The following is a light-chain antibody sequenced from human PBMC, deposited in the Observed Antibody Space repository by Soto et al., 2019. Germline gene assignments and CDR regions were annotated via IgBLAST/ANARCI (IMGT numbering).Light chain of an antibody. V-gene: IGKV3-11*01. CDR1: QSVSSY. CDR3: QQRSNWPPT. CDR2: DAS. J-gene: IGKJ1*01. Sequence: EIVLTQSPATLSLSPGEIATLSFSASQSVSSYLAWYQQKPGQAPRLLIYDASNRATGIPARFSGSGSGTDFTLTISSLEPEDFAVYYCQQRSNWPPTFGQGTKVE.